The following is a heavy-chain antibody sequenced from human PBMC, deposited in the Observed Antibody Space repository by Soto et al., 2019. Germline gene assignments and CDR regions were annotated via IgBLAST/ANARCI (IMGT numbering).Heavy chain of an antibody. D-gene: IGHD3-22*01. Sequence: QVQLVQSGAEVKKPGSSVKVSCKASGGTFSSYAISWVRQAPGQGLEWMGGIIPIFGTANYAQKFQGRVTITADESTSTAYMVLSSLRSEDTAVYYCARVIARHYYDSRKVLSGMDVWGQGTTVTVSS. J-gene: IGHJ6*02. CDR2: IIPIFGTA. CDR1: GGTFSSYA. V-gene: IGHV1-69*01. CDR3: ARVIARHYYDSRKVLSGMDV.